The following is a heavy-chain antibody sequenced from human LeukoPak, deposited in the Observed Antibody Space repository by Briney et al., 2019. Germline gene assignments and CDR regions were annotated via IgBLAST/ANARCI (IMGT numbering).Heavy chain of an antibody. Sequence: PSETLSLTCTVSGGSISSYYWSWIRQPPGKGLEWIGYIYYSGSTNYNPSLKSRVTISVDTSKNQFSLKLSSVTAADTAVYYCARRRGSRCGSGSYFDYWGQGTLVTVSS. J-gene: IGHJ4*02. D-gene: IGHD3-10*01. CDR1: GGSISSYY. CDR3: ARRRGSRCGSGSYFDY. CDR2: IYYSGST. V-gene: IGHV4-59*08.